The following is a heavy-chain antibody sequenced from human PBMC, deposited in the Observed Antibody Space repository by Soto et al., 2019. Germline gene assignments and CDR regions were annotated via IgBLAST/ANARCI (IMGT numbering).Heavy chain of an antibody. Sequence: QVQLVQSGAEVKKPGASVKVSCKTSGYTFTSYHISRVRQAPGQGLEWMGWISAYNTNTNYAQKFQGRVTMTTDTLTSTAYMELRSLRSDATAVYYCARDTPPTDYWGQGTLVTVSS. CDR2: ISAYNTNT. CDR3: ARDTPPTDY. V-gene: IGHV1-18*01. J-gene: IGHJ4*02. CDR1: GYTFTSYH.